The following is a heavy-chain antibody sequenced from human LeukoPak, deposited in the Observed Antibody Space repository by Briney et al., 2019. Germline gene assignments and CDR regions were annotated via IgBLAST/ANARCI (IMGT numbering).Heavy chain of an antibody. Sequence: GGSLRLSCAASGFTFSSYAMHWVRQAPGKGLEWVAVISYDGSNKYYADSVKGRFTISRDNSKNTLYLQMNSLRAEDTAVYYCARAIRYFDWSFDYWGQGTLVTVSS. J-gene: IGHJ4*02. CDR1: GFTFSSYA. V-gene: IGHV3-30-3*01. CDR2: ISYDGSNK. D-gene: IGHD3-9*01. CDR3: ARAIRYFDWSFDY.